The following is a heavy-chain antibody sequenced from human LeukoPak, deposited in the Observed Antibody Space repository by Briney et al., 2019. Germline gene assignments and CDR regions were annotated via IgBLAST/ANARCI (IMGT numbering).Heavy chain of an antibody. Sequence: GGSLRLSCAASGFTFGSSAMSWVRQAPGKGPEWVSTFSRSGTDTYYADSARGRFTIFRDNSKNTLYLQMNSLRAEDTAVYYCAKGSLGSWYYFDYWGQGTLVTVSS. V-gene: IGHV3-23*01. J-gene: IGHJ4*02. CDR2: FSRSGTDT. D-gene: IGHD6-13*01. CDR1: GFTFGSSA. CDR3: AKGSLGSWYYFDY.